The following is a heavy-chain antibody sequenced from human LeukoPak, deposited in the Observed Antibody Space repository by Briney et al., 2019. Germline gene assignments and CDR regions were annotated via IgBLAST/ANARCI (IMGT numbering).Heavy chain of an antibody. Sequence: KASETLSLTCAVYGGSFSGYYWSWIRQPPGKGLEWIGEINHSGSTNYNPSLKSRVTISVDTSKNQFSLKLSSVTAADTAVYYCARGGHYYDSSGYYYDVMFDYWGQGTLVTVSS. CDR1: GGSFSGYY. CDR3: ARGGHYYDSSGYYYDVMFDY. D-gene: IGHD3-22*01. V-gene: IGHV4-34*01. J-gene: IGHJ4*02. CDR2: INHSGST.